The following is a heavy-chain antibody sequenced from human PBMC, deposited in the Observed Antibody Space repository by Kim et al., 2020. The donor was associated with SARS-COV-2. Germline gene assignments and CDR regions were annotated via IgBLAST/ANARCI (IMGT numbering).Heavy chain of an antibody. D-gene: IGHD1-26*01. V-gene: IGHV4-34*01. CDR1: GGTFTSGF. Sequence: SETLSLTCAVSGGTFTSGFWSWIRQPPGKGLEYIGETDHSGSANYNPSLRSRVTMSADRSTNQFSLKLTSVTAADTAIYYCARLGFGSGSYYNTFDVWGQGIQVIVSS. CDR3: ARLGFGSGSYYNTFDV. J-gene: IGHJ4*02. CDR2: TDHSGSA.